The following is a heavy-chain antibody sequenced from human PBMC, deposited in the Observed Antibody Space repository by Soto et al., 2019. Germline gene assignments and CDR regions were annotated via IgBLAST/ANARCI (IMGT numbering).Heavy chain of an antibody. CDR2: ISSNGGST. CDR1: GFTFSSDR. Sequence: GGSQRLSCTASGFTFSSDRRNWVRQAPGKGLECVSAISSNGGSTYYANSVKGRFTISRDNAKNTLYLQMGSLRAEDMAVYYCARASSYYDFWSGYYKDYYYYYMDVWGKGTTVTVSS. CDR3: ARASSYYDFWSGYYKDYYYYYMDV. J-gene: IGHJ6*03. V-gene: IGHV3-64*01. D-gene: IGHD3-3*01.